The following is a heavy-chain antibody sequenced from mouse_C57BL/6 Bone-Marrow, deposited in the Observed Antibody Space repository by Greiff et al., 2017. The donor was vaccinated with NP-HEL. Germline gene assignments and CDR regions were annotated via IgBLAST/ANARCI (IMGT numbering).Heavy chain of an antibody. J-gene: IGHJ3*01. CDR2: IYPGDGDT. Sequence: VQRVESGPELVKPGASVKISCKASGYAFSSSWMNWVKQRPGKGLEWIGRIYPGDGDTNYNGKFKGKATLTADKSSSTAYMQLSSLTSEDSAVYFCARSDSSGLFAYWGQGTLVTVSA. CDR1: GYAFSSSW. D-gene: IGHD3-2*02. V-gene: IGHV1-82*01. CDR3: ARSDSSGLFAY.